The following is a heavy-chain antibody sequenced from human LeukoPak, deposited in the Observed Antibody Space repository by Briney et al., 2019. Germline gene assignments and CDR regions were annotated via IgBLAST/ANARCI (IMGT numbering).Heavy chain of an antibody. Sequence: GGSLRLSCAASGFTFSSHTMNWVRQAPGKGLEWVSCISSSSTYIYYADSVKGRFAISRDNAKNSLYLQMDSLRAEDTAVYYCARGSGDVDYWGQGTLVTVSS. CDR2: ISSSSTYI. CDR1: GFTFSSHT. CDR3: ARGSGDVDY. V-gene: IGHV3-21*01. D-gene: IGHD3-10*01. J-gene: IGHJ4*02.